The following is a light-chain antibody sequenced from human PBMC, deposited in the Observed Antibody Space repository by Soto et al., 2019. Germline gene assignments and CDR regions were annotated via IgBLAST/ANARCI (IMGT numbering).Light chain of an antibody. CDR3: CSYAGSYTHVL. J-gene: IGLJ2*01. V-gene: IGLV2-11*01. Sequence: QSALTQPRSVSGSPGQSVTISCTGTRSDVGGYNYVSWYQVHPGQAPQFIIYDVSKRPSGVPDRFSGSKSGNTASLTISGLQAEDEADYYCCSYAGSYTHVLFGGGTKVTVL. CDR1: RSDVGGYNY. CDR2: DVS.